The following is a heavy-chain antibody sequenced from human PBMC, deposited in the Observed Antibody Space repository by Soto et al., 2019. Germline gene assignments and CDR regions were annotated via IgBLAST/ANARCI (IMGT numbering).Heavy chain of an antibody. V-gene: IGHV3-33*01. CDR2: IWYDGSNK. Sequence: QVQLVESGGGVVQPGRSLRLSCAASGFTFSSYGMHWVRQAPGKGLEWVAVIWYDGSNKYYADSVKGRFTISRDNSKNPLYLQMNSLRAEDTAVYYCARDQQLVPRSDAFDIWGQGTMVTVSS. D-gene: IGHD6-6*01. CDR3: ARDQQLVPRSDAFDI. J-gene: IGHJ3*02. CDR1: GFTFSSYG.